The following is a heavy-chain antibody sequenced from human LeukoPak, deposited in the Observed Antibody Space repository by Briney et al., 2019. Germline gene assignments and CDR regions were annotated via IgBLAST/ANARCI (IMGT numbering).Heavy chain of an antibody. D-gene: IGHD5-18*01. V-gene: IGHV4-4*07. CDR3: ARAVVTAPYYYYYGMDV. Sequence: SETLSLTCTVSGGSISSYYWSWIRQPAGKGLEWIGRIYTSGSTNYNPSLKSRVTMSVDTSKNQFSLKLSSVTAADTAVYYCARAVVTAPYYYYYGMDVWGQGTTATVSS. J-gene: IGHJ6*02. CDR2: IYTSGST. CDR1: GGSISSYY.